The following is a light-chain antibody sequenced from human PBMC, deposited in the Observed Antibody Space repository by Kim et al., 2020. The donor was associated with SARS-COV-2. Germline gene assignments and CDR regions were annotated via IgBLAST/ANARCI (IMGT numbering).Light chain of an antibody. CDR1: QSLSSSY. J-gene: IGKJ2*01. Sequence: PGERATLAGRASQSLSSSYFAWSQQKPGQAPRLLIYGASSRATGIPDRFSGSGSGTDFTLTISRLEPEDFAVYYCQQYGSSPRTFGQGTKLEI. CDR2: GAS. CDR3: QQYGSSPRT. V-gene: IGKV3-20*01.